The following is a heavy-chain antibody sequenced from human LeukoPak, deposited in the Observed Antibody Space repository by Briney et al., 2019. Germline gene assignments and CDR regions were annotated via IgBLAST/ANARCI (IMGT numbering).Heavy chain of an antibody. CDR1: GFIVSDNY. CDR2: MYSRGDT. J-gene: IGHJ5*02. D-gene: IGHD6-13*01. CDR3: ARDAPQVPAAGVLAS. V-gene: IGHV3-53*01. Sequence: GGSLRLSCAASGFIVSDNYMSWVRQAPGKGLEWVSVMYSRGDTYYANSVKGRFTFSRDISKNTLYLQMNGLRTEDTAMYYCARDAPQVPAAGVLASWGQGTLVIVSS.